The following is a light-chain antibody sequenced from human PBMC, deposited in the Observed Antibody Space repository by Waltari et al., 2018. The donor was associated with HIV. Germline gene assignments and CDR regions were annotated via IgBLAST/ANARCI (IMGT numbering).Light chain of an antibody. CDR2: GAT. J-gene: IGKJ3*01. CDR1: QGIRSY. Sequence: ILLTQSPPFLAASVGDRVTIPCRASQGIRSYLAWFQQKPGRAPKLLIFGATTLQSGVPSRFSGSGSGTQFTLTINSLQPEDFATYYCQQHNTYPLTFGPGT. CDR3: QQHNTYPLT. V-gene: IGKV1-9*01.